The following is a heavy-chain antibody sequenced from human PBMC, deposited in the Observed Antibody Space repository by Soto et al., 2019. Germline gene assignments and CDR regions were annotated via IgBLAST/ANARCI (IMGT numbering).Heavy chain of an antibody. CDR2: VSYGGST. V-gene: IGHV4-59*01. D-gene: IGHD1-7*01. CDR3: ARGGYNWNFFTFDY. J-gene: IGHJ4*02. Sequence: QVQLQESGPRLVRPSETLSLTCTVSGDSFSIYYWTWIRQPPGKGLEWIGYVSYGGSTTYNPSLKSRVTISMDTSKTQFSVILNSVTAADAAVYYCARGGYNWNFFTFDYWGQGFLVTVSS. CDR1: GDSFSIYY.